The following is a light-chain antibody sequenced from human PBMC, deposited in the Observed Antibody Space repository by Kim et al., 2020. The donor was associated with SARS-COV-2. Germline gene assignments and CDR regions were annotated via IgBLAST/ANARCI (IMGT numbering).Light chain of an antibody. CDR3: QQRSNWGWT. CDR1: QSVSSY. CDR2: DAS. Sequence: LYLWERATLSCRASQSVSSYLAWYQQKPGQAPRLLIYDASNRGTGIPARFSGSGSGTDFTLTISSLEPEDFAVYYCQQRSNWGWTFGQGTKVEIK. J-gene: IGKJ1*01. V-gene: IGKV3-11*01.